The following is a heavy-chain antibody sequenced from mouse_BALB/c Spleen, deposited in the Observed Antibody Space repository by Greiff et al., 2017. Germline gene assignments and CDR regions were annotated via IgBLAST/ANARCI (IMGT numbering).Heavy chain of an antibody. D-gene: IGHD2-1*01. J-gene: IGHJ3*01. CDR1: GYTFTSYT. CDR2: INPSSGYT. CDR3: ARTYGNYWFAY. Sequence: VQLQESGAELARPGASVKMSCKASGYTFTSYTMHWVKQRPGQGLEWIGYINPSSGYTNYNQKFKDKATLTVDKSSSTAYMELRSLTSEDSAVYYCARTYGNYWFAYWGQGTLVTVSA. V-gene: IGHV1-4*01.